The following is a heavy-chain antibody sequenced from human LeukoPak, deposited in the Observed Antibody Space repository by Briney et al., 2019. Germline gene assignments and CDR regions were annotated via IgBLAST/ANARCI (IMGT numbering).Heavy chain of an antibody. CDR1: GFMFSSYW. Sequence: GGSLRLSCAASGFMFSSYWMTWVRQAPGKGLEWVANINQDGSIRYYVGSVQGRFTISRDNAKNSLYLQMYSLRAEDTAVYYCARTNAGHPGDYWGQGTLVTVSS. V-gene: IGHV3-7*01. J-gene: IGHJ4*02. D-gene: IGHD2-2*01. CDR3: ARTNAGHPGDY. CDR2: INQDGSIR.